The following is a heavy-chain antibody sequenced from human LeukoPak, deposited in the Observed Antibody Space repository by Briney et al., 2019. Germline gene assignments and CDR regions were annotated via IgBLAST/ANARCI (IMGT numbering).Heavy chain of an antibody. J-gene: IGHJ4*02. V-gene: IGHV3-23*01. CDR1: GFTFSSYA. Sequence: GGSLRLSCAASGFTFSSYAMSWVRQAPGKGLEWVSAISGSGGSTYYADSVKGRFTISRDNSKNTLYLQMNSLRAEDTAVYYFARGAGGSSPSSSFDYWSQGPLVTVSS. CDR3: ARGAGGSSPSSSFDY. CDR2: ISGSGGST. D-gene: IGHD1-26*01.